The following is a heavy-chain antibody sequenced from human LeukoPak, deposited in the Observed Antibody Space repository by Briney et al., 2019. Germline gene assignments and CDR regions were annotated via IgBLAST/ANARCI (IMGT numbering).Heavy chain of an antibody. Sequence: ASVKVSCKASGYTFTSYGISWVRQAPGQGLEWMGWINTNTGNPTYAQGFTGRFVFSLDTSVSTAYLQISSLKAEDTAVYYCARDEGDGYNLGIDYWSQGTLVTVSS. CDR1: GYTFTSYG. V-gene: IGHV7-4-1*02. J-gene: IGHJ4*02. CDR2: INTNTGNP. CDR3: ARDEGDGYNLGIDY. D-gene: IGHD5-24*01.